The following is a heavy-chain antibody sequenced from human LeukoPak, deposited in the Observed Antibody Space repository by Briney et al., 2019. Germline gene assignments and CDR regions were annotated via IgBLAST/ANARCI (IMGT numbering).Heavy chain of an antibody. CDR1: GGSISSSSYY. Sequence: SETLSLACTVSGGSISSSSYYWGWIRQPPGKGLEWIGSIYHSGSTYYNPSLKSRVTISVDTSKNQFSLKLSSVTAADTAVYYCATYSYSQRYFDYWGQGTLVTVSS. D-gene: IGHD5-18*01. CDR2: IYHSGST. V-gene: IGHV4-39*01. CDR3: ATYSYSQRYFDY. J-gene: IGHJ4*02.